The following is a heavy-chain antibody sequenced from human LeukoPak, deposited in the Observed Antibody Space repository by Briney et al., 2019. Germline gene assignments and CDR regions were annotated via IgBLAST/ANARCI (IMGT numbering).Heavy chain of an antibody. D-gene: IGHD3-22*01. V-gene: IGHV3-7*01. CDR2: IKQDGSEK. Sequence: GGSLRLSCAASGFTFSSYWMSWVRQAPGKGLEWVANIKQDGSEKYYVDSVKGRFTISRDNAKNSLYLQMNSLRAEDTAVYYCARDCDYYGSSGYSDYWGQGTLVTVSS. CDR3: ARDCDYYGSSGYSDY. J-gene: IGHJ4*02. CDR1: GFTFSSYW.